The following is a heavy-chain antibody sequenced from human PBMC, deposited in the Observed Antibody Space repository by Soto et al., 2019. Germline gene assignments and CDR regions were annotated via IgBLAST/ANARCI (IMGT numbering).Heavy chain of an antibody. V-gene: IGHV3-11*03. CDR2: IRGDSTDT. D-gene: IGHD6-13*01. CDR1: GFTVSGYY. Sequence: QVQLLESGGGLVKPGESLRLSCAASGFTVSGYYMAWIRQPPGKGLEWISYIRGDSTDTNHADSVKGRFTISRDNAKNSLYLQMNSLGAEGTAVYFCATGQQVRMADIWGQGTMVTVSS. J-gene: IGHJ3*02. CDR3: ATGQQVRMADI.